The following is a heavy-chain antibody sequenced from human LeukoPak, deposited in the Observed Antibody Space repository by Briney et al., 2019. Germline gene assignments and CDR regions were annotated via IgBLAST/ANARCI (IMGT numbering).Heavy chain of an antibody. Sequence: QPGGSLRLSCAASGFTVSSSYMSWVRQAPGKGLEWVSLMYTGGTTYYADSVKGRFTTSRDNSKNTLSLQMNSLRAEDTAVYYCARDRAAYYFDYWGQGTLVTVSP. J-gene: IGHJ4*02. CDR2: MYTGGTT. CDR3: ARDRAAYYFDY. D-gene: IGHD6-13*01. V-gene: IGHV3-53*01. CDR1: GFTVSSSY.